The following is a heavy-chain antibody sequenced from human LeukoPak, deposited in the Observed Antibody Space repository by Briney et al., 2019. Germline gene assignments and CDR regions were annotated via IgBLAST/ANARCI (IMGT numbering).Heavy chain of an antibody. J-gene: IGHJ3*02. CDR2: INTNTGNP. D-gene: IGHD6-13*01. CDR3: ARERRSSSPGEQQLVRAFDI. V-gene: IGHV7-4-1*02. CDR1: GYTFTNYA. Sequence: AASVTVSCTASGYTFTNYAMNWVRQAPGQGLEWMGWINTNTGNPTYAQGFTGRFVFSLDTSVSTAYLQISSLKAEDTATYYCARERRSSSPGEQQLVRAFDIWGQGTMVTVSS.